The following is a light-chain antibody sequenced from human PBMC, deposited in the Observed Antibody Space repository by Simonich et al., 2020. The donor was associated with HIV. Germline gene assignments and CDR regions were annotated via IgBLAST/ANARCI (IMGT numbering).Light chain of an antibody. V-gene: IGKV2-28*01. CDR3: MQALQTRWT. CDR2: LGS. Sequence: DVVMTQSPLSLPVTPGEPASISCRSSQSLLHSNGYNYLDWYLQKPGQSPQPLIYLGSTRASGVPDRFSGSGSGTDFTLKISRVEAEDVGVYYCMQALQTRWTFGQGTKVEIK. CDR1: QSLLHSNGYNY. J-gene: IGKJ1*01.